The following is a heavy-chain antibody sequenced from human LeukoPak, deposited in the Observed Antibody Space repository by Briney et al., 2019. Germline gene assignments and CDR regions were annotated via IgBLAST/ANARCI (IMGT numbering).Heavy chain of an antibody. Sequence: PSETLSLTCTVSGVSISSGGYYWSWIRQHPGKGLEWIGYIYYSGSTYYNPSLKSRVTISVDTSKNQFSLKLSSVTAADTAVYYCARGWLRGTFDYWGQGTLVTVSS. CDR3: ARGWLRGTFDY. V-gene: IGHV4-31*03. D-gene: IGHD5-24*01. J-gene: IGHJ4*02. CDR2: IYYSGST. CDR1: GVSISSGGYY.